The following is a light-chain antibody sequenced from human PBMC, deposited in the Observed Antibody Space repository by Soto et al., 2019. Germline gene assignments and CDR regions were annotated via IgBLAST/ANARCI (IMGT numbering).Light chain of an antibody. CDR1: QSVSSN. J-gene: IGKJ2*01. Sequence: EVVMTQSPATLSVSPGERATLSCRASQSVSSNLVWYQQKPGQAPRLLVYGASRRATDIPDRFSGSGSGTDFTLTISRLEPEDFAVYYCQLYGSSSYTFGQGTKLEIK. CDR3: QLYGSSSYT. CDR2: GAS. V-gene: IGKV3-20*01.